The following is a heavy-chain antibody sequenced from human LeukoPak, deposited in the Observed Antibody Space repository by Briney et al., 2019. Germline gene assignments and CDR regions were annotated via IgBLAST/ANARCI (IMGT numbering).Heavy chain of an antibody. J-gene: IGHJ4*02. Sequence: PGESLRLSCAGSGFTLGSYAMSWVRQAPGKGLEWVAAISGNGYKTYYADSVKGRFTIASESSGNTVYLQMHNLRAEDTAVYYCAKGVRLWFAFYFDYWGQGTLVTVSS. CDR3: AKGVRLWFAFYFDY. CDR1: GFTLGSYA. D-gene: IGHD3-10*01. V-gene: IGHV3-23*01. CDR2: ISGNGYKT.